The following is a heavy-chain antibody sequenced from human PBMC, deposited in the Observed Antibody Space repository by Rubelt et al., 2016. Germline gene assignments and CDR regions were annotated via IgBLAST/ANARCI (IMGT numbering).Heavy chain of an antibody. CDR3: AREDYYDSSGYYYYGMDV. Sequence: VQLVESGGGVVQPGRSLRLSCAASGFTFSSYSMNWVRQAPGKGLEWVSYIGVTSRRIYYADSVRGRFTISRDNAKNSLYLQMNSLSAEDTVVDYCAREDYYDSSGYYYYGMDVWGQGTTVTVSS. V-gene: IGHV3-48*04. CDR1: GFTFSSYS. D-gene: IGHD3-22*01. J-gene: IGHJ6*02. CDR2: IGVTSRRI.